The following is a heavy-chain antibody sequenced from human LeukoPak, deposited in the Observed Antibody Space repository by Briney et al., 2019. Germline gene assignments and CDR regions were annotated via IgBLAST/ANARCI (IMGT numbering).Heavy chain of an antibody. CDR3: ARSGTAFSFYYYYYMDV. J-gene: IGHJ6*03. Sequence: SETLSLTCTVSGDSISPNYWSWIRQPPGKGLEWIGYIFYTGNTNYNPSLKSRVTISLDTSKNQFSLKLTSVTAADTAVYYCARSGTAFSFYYYYYMDVWGKGTTVTVSS. CDR2: IFYTGNT. CDR1: GDSISPNY. D-gene: IGHD3-10*01. V-gene: IGHV4-59*01.